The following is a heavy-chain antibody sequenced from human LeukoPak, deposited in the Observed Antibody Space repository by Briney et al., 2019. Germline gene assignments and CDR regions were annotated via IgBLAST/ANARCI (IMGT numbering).Heavy chain of an antibody. Sequence: SETLSLTCTVSGGSISSSSYYWGWIRQPPGKGLEWIGNIYYSGGTYYNPSLRSRVTILVDTSKNQFSLNLSSVTAADTAVYYCARENSGSYWDYFDYWGQGTLVTVSS. CDR1: GGSISSSSYY. CDR2: IYYSGGT. J-gene: IGHJ4*02. D-gene: IGHD1-26*01. CDR3: ARENSGSYWDYFDY. V-gene: IGHV4-39*07.